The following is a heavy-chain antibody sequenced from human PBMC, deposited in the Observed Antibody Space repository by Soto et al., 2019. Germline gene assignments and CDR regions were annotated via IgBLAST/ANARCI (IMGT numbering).Heavy chain of an antibody. CDR3: AKEGGRGFTYYYYALDV. Sequence: SVRLCCAADGVTCSSYGMHWVRQAPGKGLEWVAVISYDGSDKYYADSVKGRFTISRDNSKNTLYLQMNSLRAEDTTVYYCAKEGGRGFTYYYYALDVWGQGTTVSVSS. V-gene: IGHV3-30*18. CDR2: ISYDGSDK. CDR1: GVTCSSYG. D-gene: IGHD3-10*01. J-gene: IGHJ6*02.